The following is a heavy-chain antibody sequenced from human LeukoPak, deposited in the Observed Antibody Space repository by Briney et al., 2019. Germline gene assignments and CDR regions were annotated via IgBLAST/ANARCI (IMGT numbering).Heavy chain of an antibody. CDR3: AKLVEDTLLWFGELYVNYFDH. Sequence: PGGSLRHSCAASGFTFSSYAMSWVRQAPGKGLEWVSAISGSGGSTYYADSVKGRFTISRDNSKNTLYLQMNSLRAEDTAVYYCAKLVEDTLLWFGELYVNYFDHWGQGTLVTVSS. D-gene: IGHD3-10*01. V-gene: IGHV3-23*01. CDR1: GFTFSSYA. J-gene: IGHJ4*02. CDR2: ISGSGGST.